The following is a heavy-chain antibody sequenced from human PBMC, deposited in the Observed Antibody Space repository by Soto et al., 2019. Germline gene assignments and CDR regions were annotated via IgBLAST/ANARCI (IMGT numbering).Heavy chain of an antibody. CDR3: TRVRGHYYYYYGMDV. Sequence: GGSLRLSCTASGFTFGDYAMSWFRQAPGKGLEWVGFIRSKAYGGTTEYAASVKGRFTISRDDSKSIAYLQMNSLKTEDTAVYYCTRVRGHYYYYYGMDVWGQGTTVTVSS. CDR2: IRSKAYGGTT. J-gene: IGHJ6*02. CDR1: GFTFGDYA. V-gene: IGHV3-49*03.